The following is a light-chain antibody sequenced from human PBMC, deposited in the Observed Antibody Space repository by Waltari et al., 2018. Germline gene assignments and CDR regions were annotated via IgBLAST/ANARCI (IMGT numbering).Light chain of an antibody. Sequence: WNQQHPRKAPKLMMFDVSNRPSGVCNRFSGSKSGNTASLTISEDEADYYCSSYISSSTLELFGGGTSLTVL. J-gene: IGLJ2*01. V-gene: IGLV2-14*03. CDR2: DVS. CDR3: SSYISSSTLEL.